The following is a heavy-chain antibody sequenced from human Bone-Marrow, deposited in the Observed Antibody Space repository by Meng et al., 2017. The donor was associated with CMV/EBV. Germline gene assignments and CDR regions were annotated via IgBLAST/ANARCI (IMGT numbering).Heavy chain of an antibody. CDR2: MNPNSGNT. CDR3: ARGLVGTIYGHLKWFDP. J-gene: IGHJ5*02. V-gene: IGHV1-8*01. Sequence: ASVKVSCKASGYTFTSYDINWVRQATGQGLEWMGWMNPNSGNTGYAQKFQGRVTMTRNTSISTAYMELSSLRSEDTAVYYCARGLVGTIYGHLKWFDPWGQGTLVTVSS. CDR1: GYTFTSYD. D-gene: IGHD1-26*01.